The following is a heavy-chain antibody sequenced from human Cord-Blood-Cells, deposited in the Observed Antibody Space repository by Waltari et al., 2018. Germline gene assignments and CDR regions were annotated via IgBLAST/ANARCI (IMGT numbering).Heavy chain of an antibody. J-gene: IGHJ6*02. CDR3: ARDYYDSSGYYYDYYYGMDV. CDR1: GFTFSSYW. CDR2: IKQDGSEK. Sequence: EVQLVESGGGLVQPGGSLRLSCAASGFTFSSYWMSWVRQAPGKGLEWVANIKQDGSEKYYVDSVKGRFTISRDNAKNSLYLQMNSLRAEDTAVYYCARDYYDSSGYYYDYYYGMDVWGQGTTVTVSS. D-gene: IGHD3-22*01. V-gene: IGHV3-7*01.